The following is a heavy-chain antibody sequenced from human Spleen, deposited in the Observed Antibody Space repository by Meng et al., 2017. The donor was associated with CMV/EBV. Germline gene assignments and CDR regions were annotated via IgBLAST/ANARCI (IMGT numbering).Heavy chain of an antibody. CDR2: INPDGGAT. Sequence: SCKTSGYTFTDFYMHWIRQAPGQGPEWVGRINPDGGATNYAQKFQGRVTVTRDTSIRTASMELSRLRSDDTAVYYCARGGLDYGYEFWGQGTLVTVSS. V-gene: IGHV1-2*06. CDR3: ARGGLDYGYEF. D-gene: IGHD5-18*01. J-gene: IGHJ1*01. CDR1: GYTFTDFY.